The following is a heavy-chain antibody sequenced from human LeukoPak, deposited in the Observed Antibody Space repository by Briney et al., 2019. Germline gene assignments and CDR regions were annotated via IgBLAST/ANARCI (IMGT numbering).Heavy chain of an antibody. D-gene: IGHD3-10*01. CDR1: GGSFSGYY. CDR2: INHSGST. V-gene: IGHV4-34*01. Sequence: SETLSLTCAVYGGSFSGYYWSWIRQPPGKGLEWIGEINHSGSTNYNPSLKSRVTISVDTSKNQFSLKLSSVTAADTAVYYCATEGRFGELGGFDPWGQGTLVTVSS. CDR3: ATEGRFGELGGFDP. J-gene: IGHJ5*02.